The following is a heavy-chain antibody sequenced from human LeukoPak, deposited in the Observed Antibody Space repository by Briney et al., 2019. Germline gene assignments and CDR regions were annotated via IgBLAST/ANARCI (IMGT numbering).Heavy chain of an antibody. D-gene: IGHD3-3*01. V-gene: IGHV4-30-4*01. CDR3: ARDAYYVYYFDY. CDR1: GGSISSGDYY. Sequence: NASETLSLTCTVSGGSISSGDYYWSWIRQPPGKGLEWIGYIYYSGGTYYNPSLKSRVTISVDTSKNQFSLKLISVTAADTAVYYCARDAYYVYYFDYWGQGALVTVSS. CDR2: IYYSGGT. J-gene: IGHJ4*02.